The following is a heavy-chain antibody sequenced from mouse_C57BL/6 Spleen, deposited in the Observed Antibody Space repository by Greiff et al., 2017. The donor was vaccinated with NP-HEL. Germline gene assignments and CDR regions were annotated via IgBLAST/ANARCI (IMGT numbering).Heavy chain of an antibody. CDR1: GYTFTSYW. CDR2: INPSSGYT. D-gene: IGHD2-1*01. J-gene: IGHJ3*01. V-gene: IGHV1-7*01. CDR3: ARSGGLYYGNPAWFAY. Sequence: VQLQQSGAELAKPGASVKLSCKASGYTFTSYWMHWVNQRPGQGLEWIGYINPSSGYTKYNQKFKDKATLTADKSSSTAYMQLSSLTYEDSAVYYCARSGGLYYGNPAWFAYWGQGTLVTVSA.